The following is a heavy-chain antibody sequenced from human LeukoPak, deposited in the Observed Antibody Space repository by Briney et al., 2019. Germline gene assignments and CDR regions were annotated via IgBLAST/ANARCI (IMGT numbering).Heavy chain of an antibody. V-gene: IGHV4-59*08. CDR1: GGSISNYY. CDR3: ARRHKVGAGDALDI. Sequence: PSETLSLTCTVSGGSISNYYWTWIRQPPGKGLERIGYIYNSGSTNYNPSLKSRVTISVDTSKNQFSLKLSSVTAADTAVYYCARRHKVGAGDALDIWGQGTMVTVSS. D-gene: IGHD3-10*01. J-gene: IGHJ3*02. CDR2: IYNSGST.